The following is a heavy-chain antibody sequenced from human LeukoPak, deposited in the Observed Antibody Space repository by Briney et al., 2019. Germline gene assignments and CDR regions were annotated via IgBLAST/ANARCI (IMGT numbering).Heavy chain of an antibody. CDR2: IYYSGST. CDR3: ARGGYSGYDRGGGFDP. J-gene: IGHJ5*02. D-gene: IGHD5-12*01. CDR1: GGSISSSSYY. Sequence: NPSETLSLTCTVSGGSISSSSYYWGWIRQPPGKGLEWIGSIYYSGSTYYNPSLKSRVTISVDTSKNQFSLKLSSVTAADTAVYYCARGGYSGYDRGGGFDPWGQGTLVTVSS. V-gene: IGHV4-39*07.